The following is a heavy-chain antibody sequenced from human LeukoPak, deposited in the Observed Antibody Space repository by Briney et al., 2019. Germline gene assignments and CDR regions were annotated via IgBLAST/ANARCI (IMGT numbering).Heavy chain of an antibody. CDR2: ISNDGSNK. J-gene: IGHJ4*02. CDR3: AKDTGRGGQWLEIDY. V-gene: IGHV3-30*18. Sequence: GGSLRLSCAASGFTFSSYGMHWVRQAPGKGLEWVAVISNDGSNKYYADSVKGRFIISRDNSKNTLYLQMNSLRAEDTAVYYCAKDTGRGGQWLEIDYWGQGTLVTVSS. CDR1: GFTFSSYG. D-gene: IGHD6-19*01.